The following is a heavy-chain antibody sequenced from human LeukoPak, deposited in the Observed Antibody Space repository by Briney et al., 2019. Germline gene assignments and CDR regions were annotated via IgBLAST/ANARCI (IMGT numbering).Heavy chain of an antibody. V-gene: IGHV3-7*04. Sequence: GSLRLSCVASGFPFSSYWMTWVRQAPGKGLEWVANIKQDGSKKSYVDSVKGRFTISRDNAKDSLYLQMNSLRAEDTAIYYCTRVGYIDEGIDYWGQGTLVTVSS. CDR1: GFPFSSYW. CDR2: IKQDGSKK. J-gene: IGHJ4*02. D-gene: IGHD5-24*01. CDR3: TRVGYIDEGIDY.